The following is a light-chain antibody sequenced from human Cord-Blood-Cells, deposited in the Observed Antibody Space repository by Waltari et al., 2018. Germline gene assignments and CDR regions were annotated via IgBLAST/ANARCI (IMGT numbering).Light chain of an antibody. Sequence: QSALTQPPSVSGAPGHRVTISCTGSSSNIGAGYAVHCYQQLPGTPPKLLSYGNSNRPSGVPDRFSGSKSGTSTSLAITGLQAEDEADYYCQSYDSSLSGYVFGTGTKVTVL. CDR1: SSNIGAGYA. CDR2: GNS. J-gene: IGLJ1*01. CDR3: QSYDSSLSGYV. V-gene: IGLV1-40*01.